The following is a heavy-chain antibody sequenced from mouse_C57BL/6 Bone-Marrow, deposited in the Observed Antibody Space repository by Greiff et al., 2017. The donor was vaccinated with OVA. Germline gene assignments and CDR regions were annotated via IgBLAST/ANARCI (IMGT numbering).Heavy chain of an antibody. D-gene: IGHD1-1*01. Sequence: EVKLMESGGDLVKPGGSLKLSCAASGFTFSSYGMSWVRQTPDKRLEWVATISSGGSYTYYPDSVKGRFTISRDNAKNTLYLQMSRLKSEDTAMYYGARQSGSSYAYYFDDWGQGTTLTVSS. CDR3: ARQSGSSYAYYFDD. CDR1: GFTFSSYG. J-gene: IGHJ2*01. V-gene: IGHV5-6*01. CDR2: ISSGGSYT.